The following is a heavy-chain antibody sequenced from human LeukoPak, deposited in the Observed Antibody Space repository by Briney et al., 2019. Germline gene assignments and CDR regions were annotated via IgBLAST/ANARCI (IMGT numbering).Heavy chain of an antibody. J-gene: IGHJ4*02. CDR3: ARSRAPDY. V-gene: IGHV3-23*01. CDR2: ISGSDGST. CDR1: GFTFNTYG. Sequence: GGSLRLSCAVSGFTFNTYGMTWVRQAPGKGLEWVSGISGSDGSTYHADSVKGRFTISRDNAKNTLYLQMNSLRAEDTAVYYCARSRAPDYWGQGILVTVSS.